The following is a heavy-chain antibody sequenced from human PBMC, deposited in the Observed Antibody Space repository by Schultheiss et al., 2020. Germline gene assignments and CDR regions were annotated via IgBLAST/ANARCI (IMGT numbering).Heavy chain of an antibody. D-gene: IGHD6-19*01. CDR3: ARDRGAPQYSSGLDY. J-gene: IGHJ4*02. CDR2: ISSSGSTI. Sequence: GESLKISCAASGFTFSSYDMNWVRQAPGKGLEWVSYISSSGSTIYYADSVKGRFTISRDNSKNTLYLQMNSLRAEDTAVYYCARDRGAPQYSSGLDYWGQGSLVTVSS. V-gene: IGHV3-48*01. CDR1: GFTFSSYD.